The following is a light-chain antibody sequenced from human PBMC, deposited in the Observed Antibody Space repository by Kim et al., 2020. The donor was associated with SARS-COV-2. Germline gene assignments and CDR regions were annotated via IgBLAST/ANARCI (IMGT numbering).Light chain of an antibody. Sequence: VAPGQTASITCSGDKLGDKYACWYHQKPGQSPVLVIYQDSKRPSGIPERFSGSNSGNTATLTISGTQAMDEADYYCQAWDSRTAIFGGGTQLTVL. V-gene: IGLV3-1*01. CDR3: QAWDSRTAI. J-gene: IGLJ2*01. CDR2: QDS. CDR1: KLGDKY.